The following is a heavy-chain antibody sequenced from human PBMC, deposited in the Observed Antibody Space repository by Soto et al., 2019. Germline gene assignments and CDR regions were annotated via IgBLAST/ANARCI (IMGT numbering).Heavy chain of an antibody. J-gene: IGHJ4*02. Sequence: GGSLRLSCAASGFTFSNYSMGWLRQAPGKGLDWVSSISDSADRIYYADSVRGRFTFSRDNSNNMMYLQMNSLRVEDTAVYYCARDRSSGWYLDYWGQGTLVTVSS. V-gene: IGHV3-23*01. CDR3: ARDRSSGWYLDY. CDR1: GFTFSNYS. CDR2: ISDSADRI. D-gene: IGHD6-19*01.